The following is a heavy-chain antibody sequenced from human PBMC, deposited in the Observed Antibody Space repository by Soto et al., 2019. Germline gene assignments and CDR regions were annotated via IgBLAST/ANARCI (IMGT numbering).Heavy chain of an antibody. V-gene: IGHV1-69*01. Sequence: QVQLVQSGAEVKKPGSSVKVSCKASGGTFSSYAISWVRHAPGQVLEWMGGIIPIFGTANYAQKFQGRVTITADESTSTAYMELSSLRSEDTAVYYCARAPGIAAAGNFDYWGQGTLVTVSS. J-gene: IGHJ4*02. CDR3: ARAPGIAAAGNFDY. CDR2: IIPIFGTA. D-gene: IGHD6-13*01. CDR1: GGTFSSYA.